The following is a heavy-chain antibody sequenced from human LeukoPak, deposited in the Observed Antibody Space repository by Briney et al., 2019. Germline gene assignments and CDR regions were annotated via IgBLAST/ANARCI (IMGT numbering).Heavy chain of an antibody. V-gene: IGHV3-23*01. CDR3: VRVSTSSGYYYAPDY. CDR1: GFSFRTYA. Sequence: GSLRLSCAASGFSFRTYAMTWVRQAPGKGLEWVSSISGSGATTYNADPLKGRFTISRDNSKNTLYLQMNSLRAEDTAVYYCVRVSTSSGYYYAPDYWGQGTLVTVS. CDR2: ISGSGATT. J-gene: IGHJ4*02. D-gene: IGHD3-22*01.